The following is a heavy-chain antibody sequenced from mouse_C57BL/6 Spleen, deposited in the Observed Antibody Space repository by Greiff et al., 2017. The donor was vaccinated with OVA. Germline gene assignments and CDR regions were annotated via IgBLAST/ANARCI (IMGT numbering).Heavy chain of an antibody. CDR1: GYAFSSSW. V-gene: IGHV1-82*01. CDR2: IYPGDGDT. D-gene: IGHD2-3*01. CDR3: ARFHHDGVYDAMDY. Sequence: QVQLQQSGPELVKPGASVKISCKASGYAFSSSWMNWVKQRPGKGLEWIGRIYPGDGDTNYNGKFKGKATLTADKSSSTAYMQLSSLTSEDSAVYFCARFHHDGVYDAMDYWGQGTSVTVSS. J-gene: IGHJ4*01.